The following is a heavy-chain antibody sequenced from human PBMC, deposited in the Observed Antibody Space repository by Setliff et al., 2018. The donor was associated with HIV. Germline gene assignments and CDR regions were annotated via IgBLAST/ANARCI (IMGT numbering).Heavy chain of an antibody. V-gene: IGHV1-69*06. Sequence: SVKVSCKASGGSFANYAINWVRQAPGQGLEWLGRIIPVFGTPNYAQKFQGRVTITADKSTTTSYLDLSTLTSEDTAIYYCARDSQYRFHFDSSSFAPRGYFDYWGLGTLVTVSS. CDR3: ARDSQYRFHFDSSSFAPRGYFDY. CDR1: GGSFANYA. CDR2: IIPVFGTP. D-gene: IGHD3-22*01. J-gene: IGHJ4*02.